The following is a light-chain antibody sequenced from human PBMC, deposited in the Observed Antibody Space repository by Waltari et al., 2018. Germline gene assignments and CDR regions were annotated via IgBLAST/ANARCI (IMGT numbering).Light chain of an antibody. V-gene: IGLV2-11*01. CDR2: DVN. J-gene: IGLJ3*02. Sequence: QSALTQPRSVSGSPGHSVTISCNGTSRDVGGYYYVLLYQQHPAKATQLVIYDVNKRPSGVPDRFSGSKSGNTASLTISGLQADDEADYNCCSYAGRATWAFGGGTKLTVL. CDR3: CSYAGRATWA. CDR1: SRDVGGYYY.